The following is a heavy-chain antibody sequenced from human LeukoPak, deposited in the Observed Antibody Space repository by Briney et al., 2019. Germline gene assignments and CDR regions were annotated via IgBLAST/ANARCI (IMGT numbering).Heavy chain of an antibody. CDR1: GGSISSGGYY. CDR2: IYHSGST. CDR3: ARELREWLRLRGWFDP. V-gene: IGHV4-30-2*01. J-gene: IGHJ5*02. D-gene: IGHD5-12*01. Sequence: SETLSLTCTVSGGSISSGGYYWSCIRQPPGKGLECIGYIYHSGSTYYNPSLKSRVTISVDTSKNQFSLKLSSVTAADTAVYYCARELREWLRLRGWFDPWGQGTLVTVSS.